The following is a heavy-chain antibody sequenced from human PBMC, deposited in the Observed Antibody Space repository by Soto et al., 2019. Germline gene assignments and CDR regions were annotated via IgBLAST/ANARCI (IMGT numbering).Heavy chain of an antibody. V-gene: IGHV4-31*03. CDR3: ARDREYCTGRRCSENYYSGLHL. CDR2: ISYSGST. CDR1: GGSITSGGDY. D-gene: IGHD2-15*01. J-gene: IGHJ6*02. Sequence: QVQLQESGPGLVKSSQTLSLTCTVSGGSITSGGDYWNWIRQHPGKGLEWIGYISYSGSTYYNPSLRSRVTISIDTSKNQFSLKLSSVTAADTAVYYCARDREYCTGRRCSENYYSGLHLWGQGTTVTVSS.